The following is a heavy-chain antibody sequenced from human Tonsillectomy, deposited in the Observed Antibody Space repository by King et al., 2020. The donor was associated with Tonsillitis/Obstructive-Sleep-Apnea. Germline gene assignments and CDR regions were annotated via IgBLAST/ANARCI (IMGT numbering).Heavy chain of an antibody. J-gene: IGHJ3*02. D-gene: IGHD2-8*01. V-gene: IGHV4-59*01. CDR1: GGSIISYY. Sequence: VQLQESGPGLVKPSETLSLTCTVSGGSIISYYWSWIRQPPGKGLACIGYIYYSGSTNYNPSLKSRVTISVDTSKNQFSLRLSSVTAADTAVYYCAREGAVMNAFDIWGQGTMVTVSS. CDR2: IYYSGST. CDR3: AREGAVMNAFDI.